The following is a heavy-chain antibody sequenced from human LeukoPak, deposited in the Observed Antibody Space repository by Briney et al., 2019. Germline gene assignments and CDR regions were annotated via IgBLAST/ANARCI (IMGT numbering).Heavy chain of an antibody. CDR3: AREIDYDSTAYVY. J-gene: IGHJ4*02. CDR1: GVSISSSPYH. Sequence: SETLSLTCSVSGVSISSSPYHWGWIRQPPGKGLEWIGSIYYSGSSYPNPSIQSRVTMSIDTAKNQFSLKLSSVTAADTAVYYCAREIDYDSTAYVYWGRGTLVTVSS. CDR2: IYYSGSS. V-gene: IGHV4-39*02. D-gene: IGHD3-22*01.